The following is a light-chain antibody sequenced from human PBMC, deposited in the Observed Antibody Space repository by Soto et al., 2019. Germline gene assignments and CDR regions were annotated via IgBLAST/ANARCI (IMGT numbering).Light chain of an antibody. CDR1: SSDVGTYNF. J-gene: IGLJ1*01. V-gene: IGLV2-11*01. CDR3: CSYAGGYTHV. CDR2: DVV. Sequence: QSVLTQPRSVSGSPGQSVTISCTGTSSDVGTYNFVSWYQQHPGTAPKLIIYDVVKRPSGVPDRFSGSKSGNTAYLTISRLQTEDEADYHCCSYAGGYTHVFGTGTQLTVL.